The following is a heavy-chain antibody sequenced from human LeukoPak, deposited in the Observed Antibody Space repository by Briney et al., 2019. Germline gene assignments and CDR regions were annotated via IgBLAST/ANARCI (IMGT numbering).Heavy chain of an antibody. CDR3: ARETDTSGSLHFDS. CDR2: IDIDGSST. J-gene: IGHJ4*02. Sequence: GGPLRLSCAASGFTFSTYWMHWVRHAPGKGLVWVSRIDIDGSSTEYADSVKGRFTISRGNAKNTLHLQMNSLRAEDTAVYYCARETDTSGSLHFDSWGQGTLVTVSS. CDR1: GFTFSTYW. V-gene: IGHV3-74*01. D-gene: IGHD3-10*01.